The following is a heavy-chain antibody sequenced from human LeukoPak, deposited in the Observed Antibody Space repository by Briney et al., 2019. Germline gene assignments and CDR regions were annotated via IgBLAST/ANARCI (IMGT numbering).Heavy chain of an antibody. CDR2: ISYDGSNK. V-gene: IGHV3-30*18. D-gene: IGHD1-26*01. J-gene: IGHJ3*02. CDR3: SNLNGVGATLGAFDI. CDR1: GFMFSSYW. Sequence: GGSLRLSCAASGFMFSSYWMSWVRQAPGKGLEWVAVISYDGSNKYYADSVKGRFTISRDNSKNTLYLQMNSLRAEDTAVYYCSNLNGVGATLGAFDIWGQGTMVTVSS.